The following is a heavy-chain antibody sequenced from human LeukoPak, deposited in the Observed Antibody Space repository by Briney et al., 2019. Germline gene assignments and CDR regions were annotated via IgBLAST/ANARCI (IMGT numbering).Heavy chain of an antibody. Sequence: GASVNVSCKASGGSFSSYAIRWVRQAPGQGLEWMGRIIPILCIANYAQKFQGRGTITADKSTSTAYMELSSLRSEDTAVYYCARAVGGTVVAPEYYFDYWGQGTLVTVSS. CDR1: GGSFSSYA. CDR3: ARAVGGTVVAPEYYFDY. V-gene: IGHV1-69*04. J-gene: IGHJ4*02. D-gene: IGHD3-22*01. CDR2: IIPILCIA.